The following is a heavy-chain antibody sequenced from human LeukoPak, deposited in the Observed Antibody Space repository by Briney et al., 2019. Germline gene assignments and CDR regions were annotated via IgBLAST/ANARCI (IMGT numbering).Heavy chain of an antibody. CDR3: ARTLFTMVRGVIPQNWFDP. D-gene: IGHD3-10*01. CDR1: GFSLSTSGVG. J-gene: IGHJ5*02. V-gene: IGHV2-5*02. CDR2: IYWDDDK. Sequence: SGPTLVKPTQTLTLTCTFSGFSLSTSGVGVGWIRQPPGKALEWLALIYWDDDKRYSPSLKSRLTITKDTSKKQVVLTMTNMDPVDTATYYCARTLFTMVRGVIPQNWFDPWGQGTLVTVSS.